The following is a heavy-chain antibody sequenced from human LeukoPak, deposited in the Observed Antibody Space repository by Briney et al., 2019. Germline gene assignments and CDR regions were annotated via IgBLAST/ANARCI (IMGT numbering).Heavy chain of an antibody. Sequence: PGGSLRLSCAASGFTFSSYAMHWVRQAPGKGLEWVAVISYDGSNKYYADSVKGRFTISRDNSKNTLYLQMSSLRVEDTALYYCARGSGSGYPDYFDYWGQGTLVTVSS. D-gene: IGHD3-22*01. J-gene: IGHJ4*02. CDR1: GFTFSSYA. CDR3: ARGSGSGYPDYFDY. V-gene: IGHV3-30*04. CDR2: ISYDGSNK.